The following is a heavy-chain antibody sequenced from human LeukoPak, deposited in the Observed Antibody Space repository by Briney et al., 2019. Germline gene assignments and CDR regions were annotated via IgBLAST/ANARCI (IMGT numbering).Heavy chain of an antibody. CDR2: ISGSGGST. Sequence: PGGSLRLSCAASGFTFSSYAMSWVRQAPGKGLEWVSAISGSGGSTYYADSVKGRFTISRDNSKNTLYLQMNSLRAEDTAVYYCARGPQYYDFWSGYQHSLDYYYYYGMDVWGQGTTVTVSS. D-gene: IGHD3-3*01. J-gene: IGHJ6*02. CDR1: GFTFSSYA. CDR3: ARGPQYYDFWSGYQHSLDYYYYYGMDV. V-gene: IGHV3-23*01.